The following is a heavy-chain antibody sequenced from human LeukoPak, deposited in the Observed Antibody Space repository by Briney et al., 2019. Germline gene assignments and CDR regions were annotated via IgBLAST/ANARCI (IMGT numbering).Heavy chain of an antibody. D-gene: IGHD7-27*01. V-gene: IGHV3-30*18. CDR3: AKDAPKLGRAVGY. Sequence: PGRSLRLSCAVSGFTFSSYGMHWVRQAPGKGLEWVAVISYDGSNKYYADSVKGRFTISRDNSKNTLYLQMNSLRAEDTAVYYCAKDAPKLGRAVGYWGQGTLVTVSS. CDR2: ISYDGSNK. J-gene: IGHJ4*02. CDR1: GFTFSSYG.